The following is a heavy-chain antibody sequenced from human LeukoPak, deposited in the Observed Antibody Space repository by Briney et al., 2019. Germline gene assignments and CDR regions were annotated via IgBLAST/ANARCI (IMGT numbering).Heavy chain of an antibody. CDR1: GGSFSGYY. V-gene: IGHV4-34*01. J-gene: IGHJ4*02. CDR3: ARARSGWSRY. Sequence: SETLSLTCAVYGGSFSGYYWSWIRQPPGKGLEWIGEINHSGSTNYNPSLKSRVTISVDTSKNQFSLKLSSVTAADTAVYYCARARSGWSRYWGQGTLVTVSS. CDR2: INHSGST. D-gene: IGHD6-19*01.